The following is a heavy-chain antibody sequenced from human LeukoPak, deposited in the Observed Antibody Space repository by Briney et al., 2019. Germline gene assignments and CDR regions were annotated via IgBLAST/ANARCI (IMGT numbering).Heavy chain of an antibody. CDR1: GDSVSSNSAA. Sequence: SQALSLTCAISGDSVSSNSAARNWIRQSPSRGLEWLGRTYYRSKWYNDYAVSVKGRITINPDTSKNQFSLQLNSVTPEDTAVYYCARGTVDSSSWDYYYYGMDVWGQGTTVTVSS. CDR2: TYYRSKWYN. J-gene: IGHJ6*02. V-gene: IGHV6-1*01. CDR3: ARGTVDSSSWDYYYYGMDV. D-gene: IGHD6-13*01.